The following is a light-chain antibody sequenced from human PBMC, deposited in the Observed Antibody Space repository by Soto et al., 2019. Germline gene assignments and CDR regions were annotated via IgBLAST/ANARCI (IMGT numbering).Light chain of an antibody. Sequence: EIVMTQSPATLSVSPGERATLSCRASQSVSSNLAWYQQKPGQAPRLLIYGAYTRATGIQARFSGSGSGTEFTLTISSLGSEDFAVYYCQQYNKWPLTFGGGTKVEIK. CDR2: GAY. CDR1: QSVSSN. J-gene: IGKJ4*01. CDR3: QQYNKWPLT. V-gene: IGKV3-15*01.